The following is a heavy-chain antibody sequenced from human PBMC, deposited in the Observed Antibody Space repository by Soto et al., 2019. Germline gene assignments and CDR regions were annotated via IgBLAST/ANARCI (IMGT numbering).Heavy chain of an antibody. CDR2: ISPRGDNI. CDR1: GFSLANFP. CDR3: AKVPHPNIGWPYYFSS. V-gene: IGHV3-48*02. J-gene: IGHJ4*02. Sequence: PGGSLRLSCVASGFSLANFPMNWVRQTPGKGLEWISYISPRGDNIYYAESVKGRFTISRDNARNSLFLQMNSLRDEDAALYYCAKVPHPNIGWPYYFSSRAQGFPVTVSS. D-gene: IGHD6-19*01.